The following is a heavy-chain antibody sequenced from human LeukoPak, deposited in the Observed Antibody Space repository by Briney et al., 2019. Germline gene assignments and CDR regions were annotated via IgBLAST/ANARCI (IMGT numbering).Heavy chain of an antibody. CDR2: ISSSSGTI. J-gene: IGHJ4*02. D-gene: IGHD3-3*02. CDR3: ARSSMTYSFDF. Sequence: GGSLRLSCTASGFTFSSYSMNWVRQAPGKGLEWVSYISSSSGTIHYADSVKGRFTISRDNAKNSLYLQMNSLRAEDTSIYYCARSSMTYSFDFWGQGTLVTVSS. V-gene: IGHV3-48*01. CDR1: GFTFSSYS.